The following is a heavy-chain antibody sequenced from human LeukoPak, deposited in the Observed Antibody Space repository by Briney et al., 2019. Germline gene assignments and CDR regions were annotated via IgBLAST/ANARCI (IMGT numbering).Heavy chain of an antibody. CDR3: ATGPAGYFDY. V-gene: IGHV1-24*01. Sequence: EWMGGLDPEDGETIYAQKFQGRVTMTEDTSTDTAYMELSSLRSEDTAVYYCATGPAGYFDYWGQGTLVTVSS. D-gene: IGHD6-19*01. CDR2: LDPEDGET. J-gene: IGHJ4*02.